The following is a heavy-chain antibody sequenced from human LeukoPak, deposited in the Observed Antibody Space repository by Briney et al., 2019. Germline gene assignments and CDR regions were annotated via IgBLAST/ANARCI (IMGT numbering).Heavy chain of an antibody. CDR3: ATLAARRPGPFDY. V-gene: IGHV4-59*08. D-gene: IGHD6-6*01. J-gene: IGHJ4*02. CDR2: IYYSGST. Sequence: PSETLSLTCTVSGGSISSCYWSWIRQPPGKGLEWIGYIYYSGSTNYNPSLKSRVTISVDTSKNQFSLKLSSVTAADTAVYYCATLAARRPGPFDYWGQGTLVTVSS. CDR1: GGSISSCY.